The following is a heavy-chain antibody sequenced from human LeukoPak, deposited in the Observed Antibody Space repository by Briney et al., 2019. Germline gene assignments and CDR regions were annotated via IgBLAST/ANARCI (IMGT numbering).Heavy chain of an antibody. CDR3: ARIGLAAAGTGFDY. D-gene: IGHD6-13*01. V-gene: IGHV3-21*01. CDR2: ISSSSSYI. Sequence: PGGSLRLSCAASGFTFSSYSMNWVRQAPGKGLEWVSSISSSSSYIYYADSVEGRFTISRDNAKNSLYLQMNSLRAEDTAVYYCARIGLAAAGTGFDYWGQGTLVTVSS. CDR1: GFTFSSYS. J-gene: IGHJ4*02.